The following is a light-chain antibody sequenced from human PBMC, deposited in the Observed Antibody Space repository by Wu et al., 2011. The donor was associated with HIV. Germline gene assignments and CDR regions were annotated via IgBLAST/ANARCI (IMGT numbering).Light chain of an antibody. Sequence: RATLXCRASQSVNSNLAWYQQKPGQAPRLLIYGASNRATGTPARFTGSGSGTEFTLTISSLLPEDSAVYYCQQYNYWPPLTFGGGTKVEIE. CDR2: GAS. CDR1: QSVNSN. J-gene: IGKJ4*01. CDR3: QQYNYWPPLT. V-gene: IGKV3-15*01.